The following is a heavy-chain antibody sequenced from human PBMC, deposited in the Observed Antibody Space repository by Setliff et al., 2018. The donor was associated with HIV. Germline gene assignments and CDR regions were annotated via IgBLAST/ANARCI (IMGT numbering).Heavy chain of an antibody. J-gene: IGHJ4*02. Sequence: PSETLSLTCTVSGGSISSGSYFWTWIRQPAGKGLEWIGRIYTSGSTYDNPSLKSRLTKSIDTSENQFSMKLTSVTAADTAVYYCARRWAADGTFDYWGQGTQVTVS. CDR2: IYTSGST. D-gene: IGHD6-13*01. CDR3: ARRWAADGTFDY. CDR1: GGSISSGSYF. V-gene: IGHV4-61*02.